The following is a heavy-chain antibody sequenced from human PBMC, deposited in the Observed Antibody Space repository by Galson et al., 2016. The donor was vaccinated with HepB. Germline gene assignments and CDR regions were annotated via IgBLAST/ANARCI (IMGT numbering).Heavy chain of an antibody. Sequence: SETLSLTCTVSGGSISTYYWSWIRQPPGEGLEWIAFSHYSGATSYSLSLNSRVTISVDTSKNQFSLRLRSVTAADAAVYYCARNAPKLVLTDAFDVWGQGAMVTVSS. CDR3: ARNAPKLVLTDAFDV. V-gene: IGHV4-59*01. CDR2: SHYSGAT. CDR1: GGSISTYY. J-gene: IGHJ3*01. D-gene: IGHD4/OR15-4a*01.